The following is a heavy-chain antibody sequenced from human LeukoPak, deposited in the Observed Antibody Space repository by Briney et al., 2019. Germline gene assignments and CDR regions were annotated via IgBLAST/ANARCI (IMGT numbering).Heavy chain of an antibody. CDR3: ARDPYSSGYYSGAFDI. CDR2: IYYSGST. J-gene: IGHJ3*02. V-gene: IGHV4-30-4*01. Sequence: SETLSLTCTVSGGSISSGDYYWSWIRQPPGKGLEWIGYIYYSGSTYYNPSLKSRVTISVDTSKNQLSLKLSSVTAADTAVYYCARDPYSSGYYSGAFDIWGQGTMVTVSS. D-gene: IGHD3-22*01. CDR1: GGSISSGDYY.